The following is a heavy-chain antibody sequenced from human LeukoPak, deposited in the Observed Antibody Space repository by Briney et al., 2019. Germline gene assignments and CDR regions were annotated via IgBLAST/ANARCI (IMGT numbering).Heavy chain of an antibody. J-gene: IGHJ6*02. CDR3: ARDAGSSSWDRYYYGMDV. V-gene: IGHV4-4*02. Sequence: SETLSLTCAVSGGSISSSNWWSWVRQPPGKGLEWIGEIYHSGSTNYNPSLKSRVTISLDKSKNQFSLKLSSVTAADTAVYYCARDAGSSSWDRYYYGMDVWGQGTTVTVS. CDR2: IYHSGST. D-gene: IGHD6-13*01. CDR1: GGSISSSNW.